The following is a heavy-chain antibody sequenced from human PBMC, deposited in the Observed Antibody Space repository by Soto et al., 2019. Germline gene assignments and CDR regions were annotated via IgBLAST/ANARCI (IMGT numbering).Heavy chain of an antibody. Sequence: GGSVRLSCAASGFTFSSYAMHWVRQAPGKGLEWVAVISYDGSNKYYADSVKGRFTISRDNSKNTLYLQMNSLRAEDTAVYYCARDTVDTAMGRYYYYGMDVWGQGTTVTSP. J-gene: IGHJ6*02. CDR3: ARDTVDTAMGRYYYYGMDV. CDR1: GFTFSSYA. V-gene: IGHV3-30-3*01. CDR2: ISYDGSNK. D-gene: IGHD5-18*01.